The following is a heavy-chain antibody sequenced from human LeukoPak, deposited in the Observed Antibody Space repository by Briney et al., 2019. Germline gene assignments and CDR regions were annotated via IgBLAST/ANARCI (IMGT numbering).Heavy chain of an antibody. Sequence: GGSLRLSCAASGFTFRNYWMHWVRQAPGKGLVWVSRINSDGRTTVYADSVKGRFTISRDNAKNTVYLQMNSLRVEDTAVYYCATREILYPSTYDYWGQGTLVTVSS. CDR1: GFTFRNYW. D-gene: IGHD2-8*01. CDR3: ATREILYPSTYDY. J-gene: IGHJ4*02. CDR2: INSDGRTT. V-gene: IGHV3-74*01.